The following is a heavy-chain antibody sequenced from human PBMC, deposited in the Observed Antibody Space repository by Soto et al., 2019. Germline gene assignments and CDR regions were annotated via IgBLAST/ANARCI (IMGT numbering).Heavy chain of an antibody. CDR3: ARRFDFWSGSESYYYGLDV. Sequence: GESLKISCTGSGYSFTSYWIVWVRQMPGKGLEWMGIIYPGDSDTRSSPSLQGQVTISADKSISTAYLQWSSLKASDTAMYYCARRFDFWSGSESYYYGLDVWGQGTTVTVSS. CDR1: GYSFTSYW. V-gene: IGHV5-51*01. J-gene: IGHJ6*02. D-gene: IGHD3-3*01. CDR2: IYPGDSDT.